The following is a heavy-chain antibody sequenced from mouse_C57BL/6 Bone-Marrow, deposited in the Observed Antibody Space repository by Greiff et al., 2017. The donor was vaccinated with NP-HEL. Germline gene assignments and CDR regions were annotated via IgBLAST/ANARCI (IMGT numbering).Heavy chain of an antibody. CDR2: IFPGSGST. CDR1: GYTFTDYY. J-gene: IGHJ3*01. Sequence: VQLQQSGPELVKPGASVKISCKASGYTFTDYYINWVKQRPGQGLEWIGWIFPGSGSTYYNEKFKGKATLTVDKPSSTAYMLLSSLTSEDSAVYFCAREGDYDGRFAYWGQGTLVTVSA. D-gene: IGHD2-4*01. CDR3: AREGDYDGRFAY. V-gene: IGHV1-75*01.